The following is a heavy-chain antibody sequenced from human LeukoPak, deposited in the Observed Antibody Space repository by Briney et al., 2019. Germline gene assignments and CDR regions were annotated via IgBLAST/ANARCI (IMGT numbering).Heavy chain of an antibody. V-gene: IGHV3-11*03. CDR3: AAGTAADY. CDR1: GIPFSDFY. D-gene: IGHD6-25*01. CDR2: ISSSSSYT. J-gene: IGHJ4*02. Sequence: PGGSLRLSCVVAGIPFSDFYMNWIRQAPGKGLEWISYISSSSSYTDYAESVKDRFTISRDNAKSALYLQMNDLRVEDTAVYYCAAGTAADYWGQGTLVIVSS.